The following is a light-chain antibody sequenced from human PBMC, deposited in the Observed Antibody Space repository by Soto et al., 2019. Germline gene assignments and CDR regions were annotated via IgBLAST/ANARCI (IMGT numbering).Light chain of an antibody. V-gene: IGLV2-14*03. CDR1: SSDIGAYAY. CDR3: GSYTRSNSVI. Sequence: QSVLTQPASMSGSPGQSIAISCTGTSSDIGAYAYVSWYQQHPGKIPKLIVFDVNYRPSGVSSRFSGSKSGNTASLTISGLQAEDEADYYCGSYTRSNSVIFGGGTKLTV. CDR2: DVN. J-gene: IGLJ2*01.